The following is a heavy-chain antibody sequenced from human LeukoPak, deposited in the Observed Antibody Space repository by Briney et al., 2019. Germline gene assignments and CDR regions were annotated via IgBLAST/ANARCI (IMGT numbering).Heavy chain of an antibody. J-gene: IGHJ4*02. Sequence: ASVKVSCKASGGTFSSYAISWVRQAPGQGLEWMGGIIPIFGTANCAQKFQGRVTITADESTSTAYMELSSLRSEDTAVYYCARDSHYYDSSGYYYYFDYWGQGTLVTVSS. CDR3: ARDSHYYDSSGYYYYFDY. CDR2: IIPIFGTA. V-gene: IGHV1-69*13. D-gene: IGHD3-22*01. CDR1: GGTFSSYA.